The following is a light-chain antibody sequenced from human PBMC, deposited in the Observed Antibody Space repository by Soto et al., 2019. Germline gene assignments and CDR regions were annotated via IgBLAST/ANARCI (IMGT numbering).Light chain of an antibody. CDR2: GAS. V-gene: IGKV1-9*01. Sequence: IQLTQSPSSLSASVGDRVTTTCRASEGNDNYLAWYQQQPGKAPKLLIYGASTLQGVVPSRFTGSGSGTDTTLTSNSLQPEDFVTYHFQQLFRYPLAFGQGTRLEIK. J-gene: IGKJ5*01. CDR3: QQLFRYPLA. CDR1: EGNDNY.